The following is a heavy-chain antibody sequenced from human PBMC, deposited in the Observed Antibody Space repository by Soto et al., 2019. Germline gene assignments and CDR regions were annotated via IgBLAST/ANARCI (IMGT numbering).Heavy chain of an antibody. CDR3: AREWYVGYCSSNSCLVDY. J-gene: IGHJ4*02. V-gene: IGHV1-18*01. CDR1: GYTFTSYG. Sequence: GASVKVSCKASGYTFTSYGISWVRQAPGQGLEWMGWISAYNGNTNYAQKLQGRVTMTTDTSTSTAYMELRSLRSDDTAVYYCAREWYVGYCSSNSCLVDYWGQGTLVTVSS. CDR2: ISAYNGNT. D-gene: IGHD2-2*01.